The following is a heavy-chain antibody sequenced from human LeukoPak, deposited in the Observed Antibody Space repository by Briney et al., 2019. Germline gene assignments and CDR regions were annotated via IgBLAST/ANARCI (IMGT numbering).Heavy chain of an antibody. D-gene: IGHD6-19*01. Sequence: GGSLRLPCAASGFTFLTYAMSWVRQAPGKGLRWVSVIRDSGASTYYAGSVKGRFTISRDNSKNTLYLQMNSLRAEDTAVYYCAKAGRSGWYPGWPFDIWGQGTMVTVSS. J-gene: IGHJ3*02. CDR3: AKAGRSGWYPGWPFDI. CDR1: GFTFLTYA. V-gene: IGHV3-23*01. CDR2: IRDSGAST.